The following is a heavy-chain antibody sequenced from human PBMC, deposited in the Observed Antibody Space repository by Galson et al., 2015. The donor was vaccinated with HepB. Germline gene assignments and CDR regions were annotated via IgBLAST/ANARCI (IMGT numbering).Heavy chain of an antibody. D-gene: IGHD4-17*01. V-gene: IGHV6-1*01. CDR2: TYYRSKWYN. CDR3: ARVGLDGDYEPYYYGMDV. J-gene: IGHJ6*02. Sequence: CAISGDSVSSHSAAWNWIRQSPSRGLEWLGRTYYRSKWYNDYAVSVKSRITINPDTSKNQFSLQLNSVTPEDTAVYYCARVGLDGDYEPYYYGMDVWGQGTTVTVSS. CDR1: GDSVSSHSAA.